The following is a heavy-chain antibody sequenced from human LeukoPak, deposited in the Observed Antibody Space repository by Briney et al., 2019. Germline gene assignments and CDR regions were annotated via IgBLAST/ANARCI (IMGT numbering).Heavy chain of an antibody. J-gene: IGHJ4*02. D-gene: IGHD2-2*01. CDR3: ARMADCSSSSCRSFDY. Sequence: GASVKVSCKASGCPFTGYYLHWVRQAPGHGLEWMGWINPNSGFTNYAQKFQGRVHKTRDTSISTAYMELKRLRSDDTAVYYCARMADCSSSSCRSFDYWGQGTLVTVSS. V-gene: IGHV1-2*02. CDR2: INPNSGFT. CDR1: GCPFTGYY.